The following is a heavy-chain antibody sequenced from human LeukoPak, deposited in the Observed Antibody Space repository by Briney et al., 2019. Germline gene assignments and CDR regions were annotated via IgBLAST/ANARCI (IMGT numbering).Heavy chain of an antibody. V-gene: IGHV4-39*01. CDR1: GGSISSSSHY. D-gene: IGHD6-19*01. Sequence: PSETLSLTCTVSGGSISSSSHYWGWIRQPPGKGLEWIATMYYSGSTYYNPSLKSRVTISVDTSKNQFSLKLSSVTAADTAVYYCARQWATSGWVFDWFDPWGQGTLVTVSS. CDR2: MYYSGST. J-gene: IGHJ5*02. CDR3: ARQWATSGWVFDWFDP.